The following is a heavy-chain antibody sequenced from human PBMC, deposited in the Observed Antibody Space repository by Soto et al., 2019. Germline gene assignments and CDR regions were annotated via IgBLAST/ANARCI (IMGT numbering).Heavy chain of an antibody. CDR2: ISAYNGNP. D-gene: IGHD3-10*01. J-gene: IGHJ4*02. CDR3: ASALARAIPMVRGVIIHDADPGGDYGY. CDR1: GYTFTSYG. Sequence: QVQLVQSGAEVKKPRASVKVSCKASGYTFTSYGISWVRQAPGQGLEWMGWISAYNGNPNYAQKLQGRVTMTTDTSTSTAYMELRSLRSDDTAVYYCASALARAIPMVRGVIIHDADPGGDYGYWGQGSPVAVSS. V-gene: IGHV1-18*01.